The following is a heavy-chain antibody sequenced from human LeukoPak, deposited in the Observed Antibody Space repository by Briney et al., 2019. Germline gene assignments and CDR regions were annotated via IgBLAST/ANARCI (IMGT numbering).Heavy chain of an antibody. CDR3: ARGFEIFDY. D-gene: IGHD3-9*01. Sequence: GGSLRLSCAASGFAFSSYSLNWVRQAPGKGLEWVSYISRSSSTIYADSVKGRFTISRDNANNSLYLQMNSLRDDDTAVYYCARGFEIFDYWGQGTLVTVSS. CDR1: GFAFSSYS. CDR2: ISRSSST. V-gene: IGHV3-48*02. J-gene: IGHJ4*02.